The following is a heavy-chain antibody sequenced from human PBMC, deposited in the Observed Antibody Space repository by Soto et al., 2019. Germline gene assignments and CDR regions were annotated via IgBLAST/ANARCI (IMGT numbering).Heavy chain of an antibody. V-gene: IGHV3-74*01. J-gene: IGHJ6*02. CDR3: VTTAPGYSSSWYWAHYYYYYGMDV. Sequence: HPGGSLRLSCAASGFTFSSYWMHWVRQAPGKGLVWVSRINSDGSSTSYADSVKGRFTISRDNAKNTLYLQMNSLRAEDTAVYYCVTTAPGYSSSWYWAHYYYYYGMDVWGQGTTVTVSS. D-gene: IGHD6-13*01. CDR2: INSDGSST. CDR1: GFTFSSYW.